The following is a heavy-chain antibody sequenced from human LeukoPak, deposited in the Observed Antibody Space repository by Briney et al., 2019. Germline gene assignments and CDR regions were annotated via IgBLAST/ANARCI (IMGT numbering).Heavy chain of an antibody. D-gene: IGHD6-13*01. Sequence: ASVTVSCKASGYTFTSYDINWVRQATGQGLEWMGWMNPNSGNTGYAQKFQGRVTMTRNTSISTAYMELSSLRSADTAVYYCARAHHSSNWDLFDYWGQGTLVTVSS. CDR2: MNPNSGNT. J-gene: IGHJ4*02. CDR3: ARAHHSSNWDLFDY. V-gene: IGHV1-8*01. CDR1: GYTFTSYD.